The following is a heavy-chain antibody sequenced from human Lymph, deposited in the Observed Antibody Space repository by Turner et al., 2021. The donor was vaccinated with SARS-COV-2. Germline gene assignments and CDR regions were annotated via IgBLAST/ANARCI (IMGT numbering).Heavy chain of an antibody. CDR3: ARREWGGSLGHIDY. V-gene: IGHV5-51*01. CDR2: IYPGDSDT. D-gene: IGHD3-3*01. Sequence: VQLVQSGAEVKKPGESLQISCMLSGFSFTTYWIGWGRQMPGKGLELMGIIYPGDSDTRNSPSFQGQVTISADKSISTAYLQWSSLKASDTAMYYCARREWGGSLGHIDYWGQGTLVTVSS. CDR1: GFSFTTYW. J-gene: IGHJ4*02.